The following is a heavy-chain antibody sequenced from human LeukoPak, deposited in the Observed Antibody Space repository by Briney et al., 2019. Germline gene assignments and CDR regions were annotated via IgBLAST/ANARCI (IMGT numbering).Heavy chain of an antibody. CDR2: INHSGST. CDR1: GGSFSGYY. D-gene: IGHD3-22*01. V-gene: IGHV4-34*01. Sequence: SETLSLTCAVYGGSFSGYYWSWIRQPPGKGLEWIGEINHSGSTNYNPSLKSRVTISVDTSKNQFSLKLSSVTAADTAVYYCARRKGYYYDSSGYYYRGHNWFDPWGQGTLVTVSS. CDR3: ARRKGYYYDSSGYYYRGHNWFDP. J-gene: IGHJ5*02.